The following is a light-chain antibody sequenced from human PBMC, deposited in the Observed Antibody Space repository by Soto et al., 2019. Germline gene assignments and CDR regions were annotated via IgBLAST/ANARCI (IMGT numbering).Light chain of an antibody. J-gene: IGKJ1*01. CDR3: QQYSESPLT. CDR1: QSVANNY. Sequence: EIVLTHSPGTLSLSPGERATLSCRASQSVANNYLAWYQQKPGQAPRLVIYGASSRATGIPDRFSASGSGTDFTLTINRVEPEDFAVFYCQQYSESPLTFGQGTKVEIK. V-gene: IGKV3-20*01. CDR2: GAS.